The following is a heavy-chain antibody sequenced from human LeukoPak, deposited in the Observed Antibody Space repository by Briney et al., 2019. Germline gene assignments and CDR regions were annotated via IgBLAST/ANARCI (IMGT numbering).Heavy chain of an antibody. D-gene: IGHD6-19*01. CDR1: RFTFSDFY. J-gene: IGHJ4*02. Sequence: GGSLRLSCAASRFTFSDFYMSWIRQAPGKGLEWISYISNSGTTIYYADSVKGRFTISRDNTKNSLYLQMNSLRAEDTAVYYCARHARVAGFDYWGLGTLVTVSS. CDR3: ARHARVAGFDY. V-gene: IGHV3-11*04. CDR2: ISNSGTTI.